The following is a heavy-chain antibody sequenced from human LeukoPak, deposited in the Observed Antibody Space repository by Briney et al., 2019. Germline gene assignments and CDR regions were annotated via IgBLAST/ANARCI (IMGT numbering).Heavy chain of an antibody. D-gene: IGHD3-10*01. CDR2: IIPIFGTA. CDR3: AGVAGKILWFGELDAFDI. Sequence: GSSVKVSCKASGGTFSSYAISWVRQAPGQGLEWMGGIIPIFGTANYAQKFQGRVTITADESTSTAYMELSSLRSEDTAVYYCAGVAGKILWFGELDAFDIWGQGTMVTVSS. V-gene: IGHV1-69*01. J-gene: IGHJ3*02. CDR1: GGTFSSYA.